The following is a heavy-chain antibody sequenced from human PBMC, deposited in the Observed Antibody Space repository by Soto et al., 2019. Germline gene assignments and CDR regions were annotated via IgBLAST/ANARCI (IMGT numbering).Heavy chain of an antibody. CDR1: GGSISSSSYY. D-gene: IGHD2-15*01. Sequence: QLQLQESGPGLVKPSETLSLTCTVSGGSISSSSYYWGWIRQPPGKGLEWIGSIYYSGSTYYNPSLRGRVTISVDTSRNQFSLKLSSVTAADTAVYYGARRGVVVAAPFDYWGQGTLVTVSS. CDR3: ARRGVVVAAPFDY. V-gene: IGHV4-39*01. CDR2: IYYSGST. J-gene: IGHJ4*02.